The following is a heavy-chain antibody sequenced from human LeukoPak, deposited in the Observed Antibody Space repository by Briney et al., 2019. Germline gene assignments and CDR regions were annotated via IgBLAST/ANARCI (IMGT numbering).Heavy chain of an antibody. J-gene: IGHJ3*02. Sequence: GASVKVSCKASGYTFTSYGISWVRQAPGQGLESMGWISAYNGNTNYAQKLQGRVTMTTDTSTSTAYMELRSLRSDDTAVYYCARYRVLLWFGEREAFDIWGQGTMVTVSS. CDR1: GYTFTSYG. CDR3: ARYRVLLWFGEREAFDI. CDR2: ISAYNGNT. D-gene: IGHD3-10*01. V-gene: IGHV1-18*01.